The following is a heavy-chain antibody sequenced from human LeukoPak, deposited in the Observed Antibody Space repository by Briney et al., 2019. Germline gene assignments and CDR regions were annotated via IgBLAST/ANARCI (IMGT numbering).Heavy chain of an antibody. D-gene: IGHD6-6*01. CDR2: ISYDGSNK. Sequence: PGRALRLSCAASGFTFSSYAMHWVRQAPGKGLEWVAVISYDGSNKYYADSVKGRFTISRDNSKNTLYLQMNSLRAEDTAVYYCARDWRLVGERTFDYWGQGTLVTVSS. CDR3: ARDWRLVGERTFDY. J-gene: IGHJ4*02. V-gene: IGHV3-30-3*01. CDR1: GFTFSSYA.